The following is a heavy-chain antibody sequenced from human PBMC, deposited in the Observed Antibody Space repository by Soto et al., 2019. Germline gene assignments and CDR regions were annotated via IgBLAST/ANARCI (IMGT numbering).Heavy chain of an antibody. D-gene: IGHD3-10*01. CDR2: IYSGGAT. CDR3: ARERSLRFGKSPPNTFDV. Sequence: GGSLRLSCAASGFTVSDKYMNWVRQAPGKGLEWVSLIYSGGATKYAASVRGRFTISRDNAKNTVYLQINILIAEDTAVYYCARERSLRFGKSPPNTFDVWGQGTMVTVSS. CDR1: GFTVSDKY. J-gene: IGHJ3*01. V-gene: IGHV3-53*01.